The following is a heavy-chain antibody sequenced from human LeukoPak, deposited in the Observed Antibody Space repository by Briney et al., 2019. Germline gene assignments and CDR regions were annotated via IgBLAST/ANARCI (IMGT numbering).Heavy chain of an antibody. CDR2: IDGSGNSI. CDR1: GSTFSIYE. CDR3: ARECLTCGGDSYDY. V-gene: IGHV3-48*03. D-gene: IGHD2-21*01. Sequence: PGGSLRLSCAASGSTFSIYEFNWVRQAPGKGLEWLSYIDGSGNSIYYADSVKGRFTISRDNAKSSLYLQMNSLRAEDTAVYYCARECLTCGGDSYDYWGQGALVTVSS. J-gene: IGHJ4*02.